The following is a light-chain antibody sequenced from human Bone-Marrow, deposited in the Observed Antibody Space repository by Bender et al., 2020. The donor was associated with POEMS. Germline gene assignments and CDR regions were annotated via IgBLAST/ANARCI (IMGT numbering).Light chain of an antibody. CDR3: QSADSSGTYMV. CDR1: VLSQQY. J-gene: IGLJ2*01. Sequence: SYELTQPPSVSVSPGQTARITCFGDVLSQQYVFWYQQRPGQAPVLLISKDTERPSGISERFSGASSGTTVTLIISGVQAEDEADYYCQSADSSGTYMVFGGGTKLTVL. V-gene: IGLV3-25*03. CDR2: KDT.